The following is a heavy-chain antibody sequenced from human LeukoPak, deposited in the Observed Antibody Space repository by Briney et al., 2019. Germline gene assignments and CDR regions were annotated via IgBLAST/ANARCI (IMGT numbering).Heavy chain of an antibody. D-gene: IGHD3-22*01. CDR1: GYTFTGYY. CDR3: ARDPGGYYDSSGPYFDY. J-gene: IGHJ4*02. CDR2: INPNSGGT. Sequence: ASVKVSCKASGYTFTGYYMHWVRQAPGQGLEWMGWINPNSGGTNYAQKFQGRVTMTRDTSISTAYMELSRLRSDDTAVYYCARDPGGYYDSSGPYFDYWGQGTLVTVSS. V-gene: IGHV1-2*02.